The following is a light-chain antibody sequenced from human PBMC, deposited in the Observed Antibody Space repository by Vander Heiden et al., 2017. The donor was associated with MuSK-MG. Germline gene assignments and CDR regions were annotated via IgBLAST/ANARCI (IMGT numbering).Light chain of an antibody. V-gene: IGKV3-15*01. Sequence: IVMPHSPATLSVSPGESATLSCSASHSESSNLALYQQKPGQAPRLRIYVASARATGTPARFRVSGSGTEFTLTLSSLQSEDLAVYVCQQYNHGPPIPFGQGTRLEIK. CDR2: VAS. CDR1: HSESSN. CDR3: QQYNHGPPIP. J-gene: IGKJ5*01.